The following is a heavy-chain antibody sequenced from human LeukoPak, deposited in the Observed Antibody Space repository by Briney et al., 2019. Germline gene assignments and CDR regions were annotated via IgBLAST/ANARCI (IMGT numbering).Heavy chain of an antibody. D-gene: IGHD2-15*01. J-gene: IGHJ3*02. V-gene: IGHV1-69*04. CDR1: GGTFSSYA. CDR3: ARVVVAAHGAFDI. CDR2: IIPILGIA. Sequence: ASVKVSCKASGGTFSSYAISWVRQAPGQGLEWMGRIIPILGIANYAQKFQGRVTITADKSTSTAYMELSSLRSEDTAVYYCARVVVAAHGAFDIWGQGTMVTVSS.